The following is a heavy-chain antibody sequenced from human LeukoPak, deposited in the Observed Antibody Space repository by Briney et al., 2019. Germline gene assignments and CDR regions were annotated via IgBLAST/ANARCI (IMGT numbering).Heavy chain of an antibody. V-gene: IGHV4-59*01. CDR2: IYYSGST. J-gene: IGHJ4*02. D-gene: IGHD2-2*01. CDR3: ARDTSTSSFDY. CDR1: GGSISSYY. Sequence: SETLSLTCTVSGGSISSYYWSWVRQPPGKGLEWIGYIYYSGSTNYNPSLKSRVTISVDTSKNQFSLKLSSVTAADTAVYYCARDTSTSSFDYWGQGTLVTVSS.